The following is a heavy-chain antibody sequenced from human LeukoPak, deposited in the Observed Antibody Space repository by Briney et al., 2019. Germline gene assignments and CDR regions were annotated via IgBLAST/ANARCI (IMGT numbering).Heavy chain of an antibody. J-gene: IGHJ6*03. V-gene: IGHV1-69*13. CDR1: GGTFSSYA. Sequence: GALVKVSCKASGGTFSSYAISWVRQAPGQGLEWMGGIIPIFGTANYAQKFQGRVTITADESTSTAYMELSSLRSEDTAVYYCARVRDDWNDANYYYYYYMDVWGKGTTVTVSS. CDR2: IIPIFGTA. D-gene: IGHD1-1*01. CDR3: ARVRDDWNDANYYYYYYMDV.